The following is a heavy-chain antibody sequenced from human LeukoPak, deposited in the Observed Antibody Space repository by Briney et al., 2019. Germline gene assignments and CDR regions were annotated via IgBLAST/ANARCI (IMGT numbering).Heavy chain of an antibody. CDR2: INHSGST. Sequence: SETLSLTCAVYGGSFSGYYWSWIRQPPGKGLEWIGEINHSGSTNYNPSLKSRVTISVDTSKNHFSLRLSSVTAAEPAVYYCARHTAFTRDAFDIWGEGTMVTVSS. V-gene: IGHV4-34*01. CDR3: ARHTAFTRDAFDI. D-gene: IGHD3-3*02. J-gene: IGHJ3*02. CDR1: GGSFSGYY.